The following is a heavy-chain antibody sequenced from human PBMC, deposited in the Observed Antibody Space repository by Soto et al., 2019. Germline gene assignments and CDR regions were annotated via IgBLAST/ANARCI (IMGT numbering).Heavy chain of an antibody. CDR2: MYVSGTT. Sequence: SETLSLTCTVSGASISTYSWNWVRQPAGNGLEWIGRMYVSGTTQYNPSLGSRVTVIVDTSRNQFSLTLSSLTAADTAVYFCAGEIWNKNNGLHVWGQGTTVTVSS. CDR3: AGEIWNKNNGLHV. J-gene: IGHJ6*02. CDR1: GASISTYS. V-gene: IGHV4-4*07. D-gene: IGHD1-1*01.